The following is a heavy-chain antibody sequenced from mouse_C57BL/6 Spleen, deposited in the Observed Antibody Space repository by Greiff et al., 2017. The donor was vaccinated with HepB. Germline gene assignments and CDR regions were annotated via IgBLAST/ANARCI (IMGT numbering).Heavy chain of an antibody. CDR2: ISDGGSYT. D-gene: IGHD2-2*01. CDR1: GFSFSSYA. J-gene: IGHJ3*01. V-gene: IGHV5-4*01. Sequence: VLLVASGGGLVQPGGSLKLSCAASGFSFSSYALSFVRPTPVKLLEWVATISDGGSYTYYPDNVKGRFTISRDNAKNNLYLQMSHLKSEDTAMYYCARDGTMVTTAWFAYWGQGTLVTVSA. CDR3: ARDGTMVTTAWFAY.